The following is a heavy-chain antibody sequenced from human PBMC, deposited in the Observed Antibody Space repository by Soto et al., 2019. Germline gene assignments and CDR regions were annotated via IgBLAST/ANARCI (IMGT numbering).Heavy chain of an antibody. CDR1: GGSISSGGYY. J-gene: IGHJ6*02. V-gene: IGHV4-31*03. CDR3: ARASPDSGYGMDV. CDR2: IYYSGST. D-gene: IGHD1-26*01. Sequence: PSETLSLTCTVSGGSISSGGYYWSWIRQHPGKGLEWIGYIYYSGSTYYNPSLKSRVTISVDTSKNQFSLKLSSVTAADTAVYYCARASPDSGYGMDVWGQGTTVTVSS.